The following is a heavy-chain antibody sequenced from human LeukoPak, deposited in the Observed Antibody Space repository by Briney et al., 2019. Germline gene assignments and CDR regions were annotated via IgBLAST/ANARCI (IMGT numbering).Heavy chain of an antibody. CDR2: IFYSGTT. Sequence: PSETLSLTCTVSGGSISVSGYYWGWIRQPPGKGLEWIGNIFYSGTTYYNPSLKSRVTISVDTSKNQFSLKLSSVVAADTAVYYCARHQGYSFGSLNYYYYMDVWDKGTTVTISS. CDR1: GGSISVSGYY. CDR3: ARHQGYSFGSLNYYYYMDV. D-gene: IGHD5-18*01. V-gene: IGHV4-39*01. J-gene: IGHJ6*03.